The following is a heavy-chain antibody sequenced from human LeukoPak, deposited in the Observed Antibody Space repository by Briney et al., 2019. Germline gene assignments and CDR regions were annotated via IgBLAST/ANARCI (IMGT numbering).Heavy chain of an antibody. Sequence: GGSLRLSCAASGFTLNNYDMHWVRQATGKGPEWVSAIGTAGDTYYAGSVKGRFTISRENAKSSLYLQMNSLRAEDTALYYCAKAKPRIAAAGTKGLYYFDYWGQGTLVTVSS. V-gene: IGHV3-13*01. CDR1: GFTLNNYD. CDR2: IGTAGDT. CDR3: AKAKPRIAAAGTKGLYYFDY. J-gene: IGHJ4*02. D-gene: IGHD6-13*01.